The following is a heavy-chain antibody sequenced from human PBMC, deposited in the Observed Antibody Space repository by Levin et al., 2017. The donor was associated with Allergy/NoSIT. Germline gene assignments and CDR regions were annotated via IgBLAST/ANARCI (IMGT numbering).Heavy chain of an antibody. CDR2: IRSKANSYAT. CDR1: GFTFSGSA. V-gene: IGHV3-73*01. Sequence: GESLKISCAASGFTFSGSAMHWVRQASGKGLEWVGRIRSKANSYATAYAASVKGRFTISRDDSKNTAYLQMNSLKTEDTAVYYCTRLEITGDPLYYYYGMDVWGQGTTVTVSS. CDR3: TRLEITGDPLYYYYGMDV. J-gene: IGHJ6*02. D-gene: IGHD7-27*01.